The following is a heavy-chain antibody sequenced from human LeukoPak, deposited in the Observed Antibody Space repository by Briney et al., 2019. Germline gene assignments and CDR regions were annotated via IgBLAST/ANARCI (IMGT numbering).Heavy chain of an antibody. D-gene: IGHD3-10*02. CDR2: IYYSGST. CDR1: GGSISSYY. V-gene: IGHV4-59*01. Sequence: SETLSLTCTVSGGSISSYYWSWIRQPPGKGLEWIGYIYYSGSTNYNPSLKSRVTISVDTSKNQFSLKLSSVTAADTAVYYCARDHPMVGPYYFDYWGQGTLVTVSS. J-gene: IGHJ4*02. CDR3: ARDHPMVGPYYFDY.